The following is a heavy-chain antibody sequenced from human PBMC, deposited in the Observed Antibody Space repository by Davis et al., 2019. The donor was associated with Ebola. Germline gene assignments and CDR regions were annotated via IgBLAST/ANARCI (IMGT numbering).Heavy chain of an antibody. J-gene: IGHJ4*02. V-gene: IGHV3-23*01. CDR1: GFTFSNSA. Sequence: GESLKISCAASGFTFSNSAMSWVRQAPGKGLEWVSAISGSGGSTYYADSVKGRFTISRDNSKNTLYLQMNSLRAEDTAVYYCAKSGSGWYFLDYWGQGTLVTVSS. D-gene: IGHD6-19*01. CDR3: AKSGSGWYFLDY. CDR2: ISGSGGST.